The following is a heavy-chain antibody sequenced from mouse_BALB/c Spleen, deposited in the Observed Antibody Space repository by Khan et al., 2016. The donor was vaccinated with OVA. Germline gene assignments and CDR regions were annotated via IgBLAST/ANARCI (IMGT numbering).Heavy chain of an antibody. V-gene: IGHV9-3-1*01. D-gene: IGHD2-10*01. CDR1: GYTFTNYG. J-gene: IGHJ4*01. Sequence: QIQLVQSGPELKKPGETVKISCKASGYTFTNYGMNWVKQSPGKALKWMGWINTYTGEPTYADDFKGRFAFSLETSASTAYLTISNLKNEDTATYFCARPPYFSYTLDHWGQGTAVTVSS. CDR2: INTYTGEP. CDR3: ARPPYFSYTLDH.